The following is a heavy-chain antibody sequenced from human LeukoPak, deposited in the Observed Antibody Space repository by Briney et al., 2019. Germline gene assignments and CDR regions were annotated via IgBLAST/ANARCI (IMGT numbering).Heavy chain of an antibody. D-gene: IGHD3/OR15-3a*01. J-gene: IGHJ4*02. CDR3: ARDSLDWLFSMDFDY. CDR2: ISSSGSTI. V-gene: IGHV3-48*03. Sequence: PGGSLRLSCAASGFTFSSYEMNWVRQAPGKGLEWVSYISSSGSTIYYADSVKGRFTISRDNAKNSLYLQMNSLRAEDTAVYYCARDSLDWLFSMDFDYWGQGTLVTVSS. CDR1: GFTFSSYE.